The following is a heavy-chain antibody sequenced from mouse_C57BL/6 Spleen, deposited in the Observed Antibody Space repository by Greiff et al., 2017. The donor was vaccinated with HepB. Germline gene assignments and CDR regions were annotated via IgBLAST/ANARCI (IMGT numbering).Heavy chain of an antibody. J-gene: IGHJ1*03. V-gene: IGHV1-64*01. D-gene: IGHD1-1*01. CDR1: GYTFTSYW. CDR2: IHPNSGST. Sequence: VQLQQSGAELVKPGASVKLSCKASGYTFTSYWMHWVKQRPGQGLEWIGMIHPNSGSTNYNEKFKSKATLTVDKSSSTAYMQLSSLTSEDSAVYYCARWDYYGSRYFDVWGTGTTVTVSS. CDR3: ARWDYYGSRYFDV.